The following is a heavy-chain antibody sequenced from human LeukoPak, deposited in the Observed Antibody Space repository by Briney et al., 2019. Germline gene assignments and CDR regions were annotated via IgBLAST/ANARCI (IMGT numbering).Heavy chain of an antibody. V-gene: IGHV4-38-2*02. J-gene: IGHJ6*02. CDR3: PRVGGIGTTGYYAMDV. CDR1: GYSLSSGYY. Sequence: PSETLSLTCTVSGYSLSSGYYWGWIRQPPGKGLEGIGSVSYTGNTYYNPSLKSRVTISVDTSKNQFSLKLNSVTAADTAVYYCPRVGGIGTTGYYAMDVWGQGTTVTVSS. CDR2: VSYTGNT. D-gene: IGHD1-1*01.